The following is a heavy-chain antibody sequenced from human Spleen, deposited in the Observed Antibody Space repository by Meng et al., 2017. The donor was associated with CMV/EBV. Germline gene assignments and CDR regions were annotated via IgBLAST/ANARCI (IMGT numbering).Heavy chain of an antibody. J-gene: IGHJ6*02. CDR2: INSDGGST. D-gene: IGHD2-2*01. CDR1: GFTFSSYW. V-gene: IGHV3-74*01. CDR3: ARGRPAAARYYTMDV. Sequence: GGSLRLSCAASGFTFSSYWMHWVRQAPGEGLVWVSRINSDGGSTYYADSVKGRFTISRDNAKNTLYLQMNSLRAEDTAVYYCARGRPAAARYYTMDVWGQGTTVTVSS.